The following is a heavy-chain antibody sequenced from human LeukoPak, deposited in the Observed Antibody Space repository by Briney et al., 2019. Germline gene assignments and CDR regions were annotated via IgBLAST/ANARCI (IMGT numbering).Heavy chain of an antibody. Sequence: ASVKVSCKASGYTFTSYGISWVRQAPGQGLEWMGWINPNSGGTNYAQKFQGRVTMTRDTSISTAYMELSRLRSDDTAVYYCARSSRRNSLRVFGVVTKDQYYFDSWGQGTLVTVSS. J-gene: IGHJ4*02. CDR2: INPNSGGT. V-gene: IGHV1-2*02. CDR1: GYTFTSYG. CDR3: ARSSRRNSLRVFGVVTKDQYYFDS. D-gene: IGHD3-3*01.